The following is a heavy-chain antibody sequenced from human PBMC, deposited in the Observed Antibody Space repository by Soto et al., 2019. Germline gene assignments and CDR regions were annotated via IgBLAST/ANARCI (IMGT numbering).Heavy chain of an antibody. J-gene: IGHJ4*02. V-gene: IGHV1-8*01. CDR3: ARGAPAGFDS. CDR1: GYSFTSLD. CDR2: MQPSSGRT. Sequence: QVQLVQSGAEVREPGASVKVSCKASGYSFTSLDINWVRQTTGQGLEWMGWMQPSSGRTGYAQKFQGRVTMTRDTSINPATMELASLPPIETAFYYVARGAPAGFDSWGQGPLVPSPQ.